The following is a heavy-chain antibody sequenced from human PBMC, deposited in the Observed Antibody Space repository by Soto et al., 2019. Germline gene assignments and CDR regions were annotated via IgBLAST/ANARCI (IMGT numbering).Heavy chain of an antibody. D-gene: IGHD6-13*01. CDR2: IYYSGST. CDR3: ARVAAAGSYYYYYGMDV. J-gene: IGHJ6*02. Sequence: SETLSLTCTVSGGSISSGDYYWSWIRQPPGKGLEWIGYIYYSGSTYYNPSLKSRVTISVDTSKNQFSLKLSSVTAADTAVYYCARVAAAGSYYYYYGMDVWGQGTTVTVSS. CDR1: GGSISSGDYY. V-gene: IGHV4-30-4*01.